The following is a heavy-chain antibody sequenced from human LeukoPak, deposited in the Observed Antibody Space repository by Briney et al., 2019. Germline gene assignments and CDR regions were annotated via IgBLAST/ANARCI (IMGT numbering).Heavy chain of an antibody. J-gene: IGHJ4*02. CDR3: ARRRKYCSSTSCYSADGFDY. CDR2: INPNSGGT. CDR1: GYTFTGYY. V-gene: IGHV1-2*06. Sequence: ASVKVSCKASGYTFTGYYMHWVRQAPGQGLEWMGRINPNSGGTNYAQKFQGRVTMTRDTSISTAYMELSRQRSDDTAVYYCARRRKYCSSTSCYSADGFDYWGQGTLVTVSS. D-gene: IGHD2-2*01.